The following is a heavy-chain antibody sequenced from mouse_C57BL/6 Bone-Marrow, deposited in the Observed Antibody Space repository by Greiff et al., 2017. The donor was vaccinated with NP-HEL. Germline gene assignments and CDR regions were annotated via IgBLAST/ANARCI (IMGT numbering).Heavy chain of an antibody. Sequence: QVQLQQSGAELAKPGASVKLSCKASGYTFTSYWMHWVKQRPGQGLEWIGYINPSSGYTKYNQKFKDKATLTADKSSSTAYMQLSSLTYEDSAVYYCARYPLFIIMVVPYAMDYWGQGTSVTVSS. D-gene: IGHD1-1*01. CDR3: ARYPLFIIMVVPYAMDY. CDR1: GYTFTSYW. V-gene: IGHV1-7*01. CDR2: INPSSGYT. J-gene: IGHJ4*01.